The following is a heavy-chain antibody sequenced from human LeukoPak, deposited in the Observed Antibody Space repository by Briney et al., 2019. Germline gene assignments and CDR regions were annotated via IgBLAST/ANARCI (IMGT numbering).Heavy chain of an antibody. CDR1: GGSISSYY. Sequence: PSETLSLTCTVSGGSISSYYWSWIRQPPGKGLEWIGYIYYSGSTNYNPSLKSRVTISVDTSKNQFSLKLSSVTAADTAVYYCARCGILTGYSIHRYYYYMDSWVKGTTVT. D-gene: IGHD3-9*01. CDR2: IYYSGST. V-gene: IGHV4-59*12. CDR3: ARCGILTGYSIHRYYYYMDS. J-gene: IGHJ6*03.